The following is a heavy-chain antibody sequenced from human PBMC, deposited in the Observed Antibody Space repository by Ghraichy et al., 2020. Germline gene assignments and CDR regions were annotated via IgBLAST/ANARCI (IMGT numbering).Heavy chain of an antibody. D-gene: IGHD5-12*01. Sequence: GESLNISCAASGFTFSRYAMSWVRQAPGKGLEWVSTIAVSGDSTFYAESVKGRFTIYRDNSKNKLYLQMSSLRTEDTAVFYCAKDGDFYRGYMDVWGQGTTVTVSS. CDR1: GFTFSRYA. J-gene: IGHJ6*02. CDR2: IAVSGDST. CDR3: AKDGDFYRGYMDV. V-gene: IGHV3-23*01.